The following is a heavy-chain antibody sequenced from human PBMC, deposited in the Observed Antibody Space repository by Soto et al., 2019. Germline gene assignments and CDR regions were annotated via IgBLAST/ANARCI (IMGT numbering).Heavy chain of an antibody. D-gene: IGHD3-16*01. Sequence: QVQLVQSGAEVKKPGSSVKVSCKASGGTFSSYTISWVRQAPGQGLEWMGRIIPILGIANYAQKFQGRVTITADKSTSTAYMELSSLRSEDTAVYCCARTIPSVSSHAAFDYWGQGTLVTVSS. CDR1: GGTFSSYT. J-gene: IGHJ4*02. CDR2: IIPILGIA. V-gene: IGHV1-69*02. CDR3: ARTIPSVSSHAAFDY.